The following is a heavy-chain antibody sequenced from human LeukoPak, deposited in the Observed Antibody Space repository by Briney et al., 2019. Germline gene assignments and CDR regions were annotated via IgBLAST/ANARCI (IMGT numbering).Heavy chain of an antibody. CDR1: GFTFSNYG. J-gene: IGHJ4*02. D-gene: IGHD5-24*01. Sequence: PGGSLRLSCAVSGFTFSNYGMHWVRQAPGEGLVWVSHINSDGSSTTYADSVKGRCTISRDNAKNTLYLQMNSLRAEDTAVYYCARGDGYNFKNWGQGTLVTVSS. CDR2: INSDGSST. V-gene: IGHV3-74*01. CDR3: ARGDGYNFKN.